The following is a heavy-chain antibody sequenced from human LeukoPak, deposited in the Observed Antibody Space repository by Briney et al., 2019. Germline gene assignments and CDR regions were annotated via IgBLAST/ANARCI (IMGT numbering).Heavy chain of an antibody. CDR1: GFTFSSYW. CDR2: INSDGSST. D-gene: IGHD5-18*01. J-gene: IGHJ6*03. V-gene: IGHV3-74*01. CDR3: ARVVEGYSYGYERNYYYYYYMDV. Sequence: GGSLRLSCAASGFTFSSYWMHWVRQAPGKGLVWVSRINSDGSSTSYADSVKGRFTISRDNAKNTLYMQMNSLRAEDTAVYYCARVVEGYSYGYERNYYYYYYMDVWGKGTTVTVSS.